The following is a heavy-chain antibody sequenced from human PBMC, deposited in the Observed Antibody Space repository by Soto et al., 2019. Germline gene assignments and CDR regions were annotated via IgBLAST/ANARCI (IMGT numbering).Heavy chain of an antibody. Sequence: GGSLRLSCAASGFTVSSNYMSWVRQAPGKGLEWVSVIYSGGSTYYADSEKGRFTISRDNSKNTLYLQMNSLRAEYTAVYYFARMANYDILTGYYIVPYYMDVWGKGTTVTVSS. CDR2: IYSGGST. J-gene: IGHJ6*03. D-gene: IGHD3-9*01. CDR3: ARMANYDILTGYYIVPYYMDV. V-gene: IGHV3-66*01. CDR1: GFTVSSNY.